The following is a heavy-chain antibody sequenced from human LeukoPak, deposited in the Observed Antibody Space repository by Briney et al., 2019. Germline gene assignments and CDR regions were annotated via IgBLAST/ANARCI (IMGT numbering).Heavy chain of an antibody. CDR2: IYYSGST. CDR3: ARHPEEVDY. CDR1: GGSISSSSYY. J-gene: IGHJ4*02. V-gene: IGHV4-39*01. Sequence: PSETLSLTCTVSGGSISSSSYYWGWIRQPPGKGLEWIGSIYYSGSTHYNPSLKSRVTMSVDTSKNQFSPQLSSVTAADTAVYYCARHPEEVDYWGQGTLVTVSS.